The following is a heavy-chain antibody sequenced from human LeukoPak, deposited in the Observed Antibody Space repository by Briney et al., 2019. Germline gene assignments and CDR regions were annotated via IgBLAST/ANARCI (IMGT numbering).Heavy chain of an antibody. CDR2: INPRGGGT. V-gene: IGHV1-46*01. CDR1: GDSFTSYY. CDR3: AMRGVDYGMDV. Sequence: GASVKVSCEASGDSFTSYYMHWVRQAPGQGLGWMGIINPRGGGTTYAQKFQGRVTMTRDTSTSTVYMELSSLRSEDTAVYYCAMRGVDYGMDVWGQGTTVTVAS. D-gene: IGHD3-16*01. J-gene: IGHJ6*02.